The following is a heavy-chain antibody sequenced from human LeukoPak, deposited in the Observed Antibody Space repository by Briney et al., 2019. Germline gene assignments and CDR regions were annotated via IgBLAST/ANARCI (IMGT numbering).Heavy chain of an antibody. J-gene: IGHJ3*02. CDR3: ARTAYCGGDCYWVDAFDI. V-gene: IGHV4-39*01. D-gene: IGHD2-21*02. Sequence: SETLSLTCTVSGGSISSSSYYWGWIRQPPGKGLEWIGSIYYSGSTYYNPSLKSRVTISVDTSKNQFSLKLSSVTAADTAVYYCARTAYCGGDCYWVDAFDIWGQGTMVTVSS. CDR1: GGSISSSSYY. CDR2: IYYSGST.